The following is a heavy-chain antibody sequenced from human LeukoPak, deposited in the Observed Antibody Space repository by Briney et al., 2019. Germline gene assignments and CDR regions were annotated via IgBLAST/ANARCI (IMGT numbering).Heavy chain of an antibody. CDR1: GFTFSNYW. CDR2: IKQDGGER. V-gene: IGHV3-7*03. CDR3: ARSRAAVVMGELIPSFYYGMDV. Sequence: GGSLRLSCAASGFTFSNYWMTWVRQVPGKGLEWVATIKQDGGERYYVDSVEGRFTISRDNGKTSVYLQMNSLRADDTAVYYCARSRAAVVMGELIPSFYYGMDVWGQGTTVTVSS. D-gene: IGHD3-16*01. J-gene: IGHJ6*02.